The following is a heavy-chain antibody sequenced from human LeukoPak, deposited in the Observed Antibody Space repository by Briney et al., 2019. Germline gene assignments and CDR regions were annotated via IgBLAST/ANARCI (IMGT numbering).Heavy chain of an antibody. J-gene: IGHJ4*02. Sequence: ASVKVSCKASGYTFTSYDINWVRQATGQGLEWMGWMNPNSGNTGYAQKFQGRVTMTRNTSISTAYMELSSLRSEDTAVYYCARAREYSGYDLGYWGQGTLVTVSS. V-gene: IGHV1-8*01. CDR3: ARAREYSGYDLGY. CDR1: GYTFTSYD. D-gene: IGHD5-12*01. CDR2: MNPNSGNT.